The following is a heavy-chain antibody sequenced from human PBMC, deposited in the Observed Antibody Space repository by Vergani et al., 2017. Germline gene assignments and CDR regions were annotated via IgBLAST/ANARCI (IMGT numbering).Heavy chain of an antibody. CDR1: GGTFNSYT. J-gene: IGHJ4*02. Sequence: QVQLVQSAAEVKKPGSSVKVSCKASGGTFNSYTISWVRQAPGQGLEWMGRIIPILGIANYAQKFQGRVTVTADKSTSTAYMELSSLRSEDTAVYYCARDLSGSFRPGSFDFWGQGTLVTVSS. V-gene: IGHV1-69*08. CDR3: ARDLSGSFRPGSFDF. D-gene: IGHD1-26*01. CDR2: IIPILGIA.